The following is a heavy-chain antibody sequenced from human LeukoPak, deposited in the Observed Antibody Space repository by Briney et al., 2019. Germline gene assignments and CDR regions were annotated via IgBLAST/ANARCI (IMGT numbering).Heavy chain of an antibody. J-gene: IGHJ4*02. CDR3: VRRHDY. Sequence: PGGSLRLSCVASGFDVNDNFMLWIRQAPGQGLEWISIIYASGGAFHSESVKGRFSAFRDTSKNTIFLQMNNLRAADTAMYYCVRRHDYWGQGTLVTLSS. CDR1: GFDVNDNF. V-gene: IGHV3-53*01. CDR2: IYASGGA.